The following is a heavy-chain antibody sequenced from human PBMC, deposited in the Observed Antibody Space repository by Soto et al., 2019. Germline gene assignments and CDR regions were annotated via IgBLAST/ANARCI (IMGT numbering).Heavy chain of an antibody. V-gene: IGHV3-21*01. J-gene: IGHJ2*01. CDR3: ARKEARGDYFEL. Sequence: EVQLVESGGGLVKPGESLRLSCAASGFTFSSYTMNWVRQAPGKGLEWVSSISSSSSFIYYADSLKGRFTISRDNAKNPLYLQMNSLRAEDTAVCYCARKEARGDYFELWGRGTLVTVS. D-gene: IGHD3-10*01. CDR1: GFTFSSYT. CDR2: ISSSSSFI.